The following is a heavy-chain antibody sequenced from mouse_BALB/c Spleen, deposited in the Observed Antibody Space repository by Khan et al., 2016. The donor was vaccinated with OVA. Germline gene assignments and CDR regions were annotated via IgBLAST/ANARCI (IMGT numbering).Heavy chain of an antibody. J-gene: IGHJ3*01. V-gene: IGHV1-80*01. D-gene: IGHD1-2*01. CDR3: ARCGYGYFAY. CDR1: GYGFSNYW. Sequence: QVQLKQSGAELVRSGSSVKISCKASGYGFSNYWMNWVKQGPGQGLEWIGQIYPGDGNTNYNGRFKDKATLTVDKSSSTAYMQLSRLTTEDSAVYVCARCGYGYFAYWGQGTLVTVSA. CDR2: IYPGDGNT.